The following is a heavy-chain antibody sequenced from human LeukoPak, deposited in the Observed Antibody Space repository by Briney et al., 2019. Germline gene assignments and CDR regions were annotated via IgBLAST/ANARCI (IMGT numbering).Heavy chain of an antibody. V-gene: IGHV4-38-2*02. CDR1: GYSIANGYQ. D-gene: IGHD4-11*01. Sequence: SETLSLTCTVSGYSIANGYQWAWIRQPPGKRLEWIGSIYQSGSTYDNLSLKSRLTMSVDTSKNQFSLKMRFVTAADTAIYYCARSEINDYMRFWGQGILVTVSS. CDR2: IYQSGST. J-gene: IGHJ4*02. CDR3: ARSEINDYMRF.